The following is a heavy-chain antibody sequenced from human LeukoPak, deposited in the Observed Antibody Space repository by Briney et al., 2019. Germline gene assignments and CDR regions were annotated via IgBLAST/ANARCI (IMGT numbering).Heavy chain of an antibody. CDR1: GYTFTGYY. CDR3: ARANPIVVVPAAVDY. CDR2: INPNSGGT. Sequence: ASVKVSCKASGYTFTGYYMHRVRQAPGQGLEWMGWINPNSGGTNYAQKFQGRVTMTRDTSISTAYMELSRLRSDDTAVYYCARANPIVVVPAAVDYWGQGTLVTVSS. V-gene: IGHV1-2*02. J-gene: IGHJ4*02. D-gene: IGHD2-2*01.